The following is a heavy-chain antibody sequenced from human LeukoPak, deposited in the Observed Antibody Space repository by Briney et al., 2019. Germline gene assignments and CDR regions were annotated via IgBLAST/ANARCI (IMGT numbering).Heavy chain of an antibody. J-gene: IGHJ4*02. D-gene: IGHD3-10*01. Sequence: SVKVSCKASGGTFSSYAISWVRQAPGQGLEWMGRIIPIFGIANYAQKFQGRVTITADKSTSTAYMELSSLRSEDTAVYYCARSSGPNTHFNYWGQGTLVTVSS. CDR2: IIPIFGIA. CDR1: GGTFSSYA. V-gene: IGHV1-69*04. CDR3: ARSSGPNTHFNY.